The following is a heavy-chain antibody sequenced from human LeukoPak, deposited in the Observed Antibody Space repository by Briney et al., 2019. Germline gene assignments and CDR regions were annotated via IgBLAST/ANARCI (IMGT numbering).Heavy chain of an antibody. D-gene: IGHD5-12*01. CDR3: ARENRGYDEFDY. Sequence: GGSLRLSCAASGLTFSSYAMSWVRQAPRKGLEWDATIRSSGERTYYAGSVKGRFTLSRDKAKNPSYQQMNSLRAEDTAVNDCARENRGYDEFDYWGQGPLVSVSS. J-gene: IGHJ4*02. V-gene: IGHV3-23*01. CDR2: IRSSGERT. CDR1: GLTFSSYA.